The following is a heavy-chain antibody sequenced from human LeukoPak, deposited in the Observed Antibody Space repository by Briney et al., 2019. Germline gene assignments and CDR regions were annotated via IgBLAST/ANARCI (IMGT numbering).Heavy chain of an antibody. J-gene: IGHJ3*02. V-gene: IGHV3-7*01. Sequence: GGFLRLSCAASGFTFSSYWMSWVRQAPGKGLEWVANIKQDGSEKYYVDSVKGRFTISRDNAKNSLYLQMNSLRAEDTAVYYCARARTRYSGSYGGAFDIWGQGTMVTVSS. CDR3: ARARTRYSGSYGGAFDI. D-gene: IGHD1-26*01. CDR1: GFTFSSYW. CDR2: IKQDGSEK.